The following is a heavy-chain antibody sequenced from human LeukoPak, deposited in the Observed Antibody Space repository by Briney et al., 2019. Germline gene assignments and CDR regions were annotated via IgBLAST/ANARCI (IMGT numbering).Heavy chain of an antibody. D-gene: IGHD5-24*01. CDR3: ARMAPYYFDY. CDR2: IYYSGST. J-gene: IGHJ4*02. CDR1: GGSISSSSYY. V-gene: IGHV4-39*07. Sequence: IPSETLSLTCTVSGGSISSSSYYWGWIRQPPGKGLEWIGSIYYSGSTYYNPSLKSRVTISVDKSKNQFSLKLSSVTAADTAVYYCARMAPYYFDYWGQGTLVTVSS.